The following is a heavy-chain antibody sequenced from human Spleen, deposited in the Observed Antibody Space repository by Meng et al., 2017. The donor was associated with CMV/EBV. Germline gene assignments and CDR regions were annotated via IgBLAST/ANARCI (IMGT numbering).Heavy chain of an antibody. Sequence: GESLKISCAASGFTFSSYEMNWVRQAPGKGLEWISYISSSGNTIYYADSVEGRFTISRDNAKNSLYLQMNSLRAEDTALYYCAREEFPQALRFDPWGQGTLVTVSS. D-gene: IGHD3-10*01. CDR2: ISSSGNTI. J-gene: IGHJ5*02. CDR3: AREEFPQALRFDP. V-gene: IGHV3-48*03. CDR1: GFTFSSYE.